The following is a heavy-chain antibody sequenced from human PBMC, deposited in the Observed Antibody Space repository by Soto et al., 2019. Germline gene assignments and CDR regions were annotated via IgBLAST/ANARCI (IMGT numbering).Heavy chain of an antibody. D-gene: IGHD1-26*01. CDR2: ISAGGVGT. J-gene: IGHJ4*02. CDR3: ADGGRYPYY. V-gene: IGHV3-23*01. Sequence: EVQLLESGGDLVQPGGSLRLSCAASGFSFSSYAMGWVRQAPGKGLDWVSSISAGGVGTYYADSVKGRFTISRDNSKNTVYLQSTSLRADDTAVYYCADGGRYPYYWGPGTLVTVSS. CDR1: GFSFSSYA.